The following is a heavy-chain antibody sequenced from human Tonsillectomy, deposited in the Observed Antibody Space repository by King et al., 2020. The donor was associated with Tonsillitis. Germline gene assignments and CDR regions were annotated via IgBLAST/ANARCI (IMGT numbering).Heavy chain of an antibody. Sequence: EVQLVESGGGLAQPGGSLRLSCSASGFTFSSYVMHWVRQAPGKGLEYVSAISSNGGSTYYADSVKGRFTISRDNSKNTLYLQMSSLRVEDSAVYYCVKDSGVDTAMVGGIFDYWGQGTLVTVSS. CDR1: GFTFSSYV. CDR3: VKDSGVDTAMVGGIFDY. CDR2: ISSNGGST. J-gene: IGHJ4*02. D-gene: IGHD5-18*01. V-gene: IGHV3-64D*06.